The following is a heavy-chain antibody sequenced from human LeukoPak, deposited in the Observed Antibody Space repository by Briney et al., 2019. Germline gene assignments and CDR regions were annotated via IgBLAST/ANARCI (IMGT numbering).Heavy chain of an antibody. Sequence: ASVKVSCKASGYTFTGYYMHWVRQAPGQGLEWMGWINPNSGGTNYAQKFQGRVTMTRDTSISTAYMELSRLRSDDTAVYYCARAGYSGSWYTTSMDVWGQGTTVTVSS. CDR3: ARAGYSGSWYTTSMDV. CDR1: GYTFTGYY. D-gene: IGHD6-13*01. CDR2: INPNSGGT. J-gene: IGHJ6*02. V-gene: IGHV1-2*02.